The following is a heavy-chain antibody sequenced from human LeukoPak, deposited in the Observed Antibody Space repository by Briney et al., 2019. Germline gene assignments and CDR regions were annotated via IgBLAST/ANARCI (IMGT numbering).Heavy chain of an antibody. CDR3: ARGLNMHSSSPDPGVYYFDY. Sequence: SETLSLTCAVYGGSFSGYYWSWIRQPPGKGLEWIGEINHSGSTNYNPSLKSRVTISVDTSKNQFSLKLSSVTAADTAVYYCARGLNMHSSSPDPGVYYFDYWGQGTRVTVSS. J-gene: IGHJ4*02. D-gene: IGHD6-6*01. V-gene: IGHV4-34*01. CDR1: GGSFSGYY. CDR2: INHSGST.